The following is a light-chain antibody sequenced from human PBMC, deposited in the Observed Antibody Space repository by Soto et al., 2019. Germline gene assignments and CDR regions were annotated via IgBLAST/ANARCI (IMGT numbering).Light chain of an antibody. CDR3: PLYDNWPRT. V-gene: IGKV3-15*01. Sequence: VLTQPAATETLAPVERANPSCGASQNVSNNLAWYQQKPCLAPSLLTYGTSTRSTGFSGRFIGSSCVTDFTLTISGLQSEDFAGYYSPLYDNWPRTSAQGTRVDI. CDR1: QNVSNN. J-gene: IGKJ1*01. CDR2: GTS.